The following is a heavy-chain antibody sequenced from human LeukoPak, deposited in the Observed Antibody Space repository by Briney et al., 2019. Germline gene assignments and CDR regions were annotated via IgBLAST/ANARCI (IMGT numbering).Heavy chain of an antibody. J-gene: IGHJ4*02. CDR2: ISSSSYI. Sequence: GGSLRLSCAASGFTFSSYSMNWVRQAPGKGLEWVSSISSSSYIYYADSVKGRFTISRDNAKNSLYLQMNSLRAEDTAVYYCARVGGYYRYYFDYWGQGTLVTVSS. D-gene: IGHD3-22*01. V-gene: IGHV3-21*01. CDR3: ARVGGYYRYYFDY. CDR1: GFTFSSYS.